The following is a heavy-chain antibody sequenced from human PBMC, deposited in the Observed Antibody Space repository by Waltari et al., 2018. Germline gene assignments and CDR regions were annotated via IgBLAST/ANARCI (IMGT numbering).Heavy chain of an antibody. D-gene: IGHD6-13*01. Sequence: QVQLVQSGAEVKKPGASVKVSCKASGYTFTSYAMHWVRQAPGQRLEWMGWINAGNGNTKYSQKFQGRVTITRDTSASTAYMELSSLRSEDTAVYYCARKLSSSWPTVDYWGQGTLVTVSS. CDR2: INAGNGNT. V-gene: IGHV1-3*01. J-gene: IGHJ4*02. CDR1: GYTFTSYA. CDR3: ARKLSSSWPTVDY.